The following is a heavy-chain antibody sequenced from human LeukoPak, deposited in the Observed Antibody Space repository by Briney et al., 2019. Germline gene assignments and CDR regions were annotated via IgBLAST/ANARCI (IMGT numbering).Heavy chain of an antibody. CDR2: INHSGST. D-gene: IGHD1-26*01. CDR1: GGSFSGYY. CDR3: ARVIGSYNYYYYMDV. Sequence: SETLSLTCDVYGGSFSGYYWSWIRQPPGKGLEWIGEINHSGSTNYNPSLKSRVTISVDTSKNQFSLKLSSVTAADTAVYYCARVIGSYNYYYYMDVWGKGTTVTVSS. V-gene: IGHV4-34*01. J-gene: IGHJ6*03.